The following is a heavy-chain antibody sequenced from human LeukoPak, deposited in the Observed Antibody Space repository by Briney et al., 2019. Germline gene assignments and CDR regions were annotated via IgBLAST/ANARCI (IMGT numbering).Heavy chain of an antibody. D-gene: IGHD3-10*01. CDR1: EFTVSSYA. J-gene: IGHJ3*02. CDR3: ARDRIWFGESGPTPDAFDI. V-gene: IGHV3-30*04. Sequence: GGSLRLSCAASEFTVSSYAMHWVRQAPGKGLEWAAVISYDGSNKYYADSVKGRFTISRDNSKNTLYLQMNSLRAEDTAVYYCARDRIWFGESGPTPDAFDIWGQATMVTVSS. CDR2: ISYDGSNK.